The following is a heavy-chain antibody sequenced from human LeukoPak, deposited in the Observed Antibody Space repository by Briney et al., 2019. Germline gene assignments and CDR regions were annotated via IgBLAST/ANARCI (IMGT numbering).Heavy chain of an antibody. CDR3: AKDSITRTTFDY. CDR1: GFAFSSYG. D-gene: IGHD1-7*01. J-gene: IGHJ4*02. V-gene: IGHV3-30*02. CDR2: IRYDGANE. Sequence: GGSLRLSCAASGFAFSSYGMHWVRQAPGKGLEWVTFIRYDGANEYYADSVKGRFTISRDNSKNTLYLQMNSLRAEDTATYYCAKDSITRTTFDYWGQGTLVTVSS.